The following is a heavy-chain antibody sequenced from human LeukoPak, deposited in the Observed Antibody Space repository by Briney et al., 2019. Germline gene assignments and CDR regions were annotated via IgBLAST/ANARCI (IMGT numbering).Heavy chain of an antibody. CDR2: FTSSRTSI. Sequence: GGSLRLSCAASGFSFSTFTMNWVRQAPGKGLSWSSNFTSSRTSIFNTDALKGRFTFSRNIAKISLHLKLDYLRAEEAAVYYSARDLDYFDFWGQGTLVTVSS. V-gene: IGHV3-21*01. CDR3: ARDLDYFDF. CDR1: GFSFSTFT. J-gene: IGHJ4*02.